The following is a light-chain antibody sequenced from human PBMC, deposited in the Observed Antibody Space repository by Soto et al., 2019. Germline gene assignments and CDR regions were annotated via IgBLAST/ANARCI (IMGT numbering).Light chain of an antibody. CDR1: QSISSY. CDR2: AES. V-gene: IGKV1-39*01. J-gene: IGKJ1*01. CDR3: QKSYSTLWT. Sequence: DIQMTQSPSSLSSSLGDSVTITCRASQSISSYLNWYQQKTGKAPKILIYAESSLQSGVPSRLSGSGSGTDLNLTISSLQPEDFATCYCQKSYSTLWTCGQGAKVDIK.